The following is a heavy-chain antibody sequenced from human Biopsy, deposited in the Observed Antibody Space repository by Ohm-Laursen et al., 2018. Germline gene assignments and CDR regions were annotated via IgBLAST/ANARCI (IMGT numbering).Heavy chain of an antibody. J-gene: IGHJ4*02. D-gene: IGHD3-3*01. Sequence: SSVKVSCKASGGTFSNYAISWVRQAPGEGLEWMGGIIAVSGLVNYAPKFQGRVSITADKSTTTAYMELSNLKSEDTAVYYCATPFQYYDSWGGYPPFDHWGQGTLVTVPS. CDR1: GGTFSNYA. CDR3: ATPFQYYDSWGGYPPFDH. CDR2: IIAVSGLV. V-gene: IGHV1-69*17.